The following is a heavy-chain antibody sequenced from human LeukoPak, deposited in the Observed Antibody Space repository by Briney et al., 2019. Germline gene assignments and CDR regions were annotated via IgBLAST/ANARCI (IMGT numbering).Heavy chain of an antibody. V-gene: IGHV1-18*04. D-gene: IGHD6-19*01. CDR1: GYTFTSYG. J-gene: IGHJ4*02. CDR2: ISAFNGKT. Sequence: ASVKVSCKASGYTFTSYGISWVRQAPGQGLEWMGWISAFNGKTNYAQKLQGRVTITTDTSTSTAYMELRSLRSDDTAVYYCARDGLQWLPPTGGDYWGQGTLVTVSS. CDR3: ARDGLQWLPPTGGDY.